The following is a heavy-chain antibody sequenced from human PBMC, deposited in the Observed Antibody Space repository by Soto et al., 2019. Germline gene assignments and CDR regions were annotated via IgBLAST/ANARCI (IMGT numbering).Heavy chain of an antibody. Sequence: GESLKISCKGSGYSFTSYWIGWVRQMPGKGLEWMGIIYPGDSDTRYSPSFQGQVTISADKSISTAYLQWSSLKASDTAMYYCARLLNPYCSSTSCYFSAFDIWGQGTMVTVSS. V-gene: IGHV5-51*01. CDR3: ARLLNPYCSSTSCYFSAFDI. CDR2: IYPGDSDT. D-gene: IGHD2-2*01. J-gene: IGHJ3*02. CDR1: GYSFTSYW.